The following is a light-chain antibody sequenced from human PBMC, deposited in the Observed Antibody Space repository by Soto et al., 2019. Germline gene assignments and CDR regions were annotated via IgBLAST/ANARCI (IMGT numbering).Light chain of an antibody. CDR2: DVN. CDR1: SSDVGGYDY. V-gene: IGLV2-11*01. J-gene: IGLJ1*01. CDR3: CSYVGATTYV. Sequence: QSVLSQPRSVSGSPGQSVTISCTGASSDVGGYDYVSWYQHHPGKAPELMLYDVNKRPSGVPDRFSGSKSGTTASLTISGLQAEDEADYYCCSYVGATTYVFGTGTQLTVL.